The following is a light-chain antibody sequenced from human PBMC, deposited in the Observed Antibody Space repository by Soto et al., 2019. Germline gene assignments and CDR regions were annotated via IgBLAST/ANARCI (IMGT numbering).Light chain of an antibody. J-gene: IGKJ1*01. CDR3: LHRNNWAWT. Sequence: PGERATLSFRASQSVSSYLAWYQQKPGQAPRLLIYDTSKRATGIPARFSGSGSGTDFTLTISSLEPEDFAVYYCLHRNNWAWTFGQGTKVDIK. CDR1: QSVSSY. V-gene: IGKV3-11*01. CDR2: DTS.